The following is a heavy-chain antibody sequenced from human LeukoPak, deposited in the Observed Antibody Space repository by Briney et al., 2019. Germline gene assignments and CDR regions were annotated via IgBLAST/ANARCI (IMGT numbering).Heavy chain of an antibody. CDR3: ARDVNYYDSSGYYQRYFDY. CDR2: ISSSSSYI. CDR1: GFTFSSYS. J-gene: IGHJ4*02. D-gene: IGHD3-22*01. Sequence: GGSLRLSCAASGFTFSSYSMNWVRQAPGKGLEWVSSISSSSSYIYYADSVKGRFTSSRDNAKNSLYLQMNSLRAEDTAVCYCARDVNYYDSSGYYQRYFDYWGQGTLVTVSS. V-gene: IGHV3-21*01.